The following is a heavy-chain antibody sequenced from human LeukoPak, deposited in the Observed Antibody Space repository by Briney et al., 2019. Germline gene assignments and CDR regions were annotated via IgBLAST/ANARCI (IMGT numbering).Heavy chain of an antibody. V-gene: IGHV6-1*01. CDR2: TYYRSKWYN. Sequence: SQTLSLTCAISGDSVSSNSAAWNWIRQSPSRGLEWLGRTYYRSKWYNDYAVSVKSRITINPDTSKNQFSLKLSSVTAADTAVYYCARETSKMTTVVTPADYWGQGTLVTVSS. J-gene: IGHJ4*02. CDR3: ARETSKMTTVVTPADY. D-gene: IGHD4-23*01. CDR1: GDSVSSNSAA.